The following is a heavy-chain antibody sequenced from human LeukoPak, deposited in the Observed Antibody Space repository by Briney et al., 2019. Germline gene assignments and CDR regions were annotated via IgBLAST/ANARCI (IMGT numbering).Heavy chain of an antibody. D-gene: IGHD2-21*01. CDR2: LDPEDGET. J-gene: IGHJ3*02. CDR1: GYTLTELS. Sequence: ASVKVSCKVSGYTLTELSIQWVRQAPGERLEKMGGLDPEDGETIYAQKFQGRLTMTEDTSTDTAYMELSSLKSEDTAVYYCATDSNCGGGSGDAFDIWGQGTMVSVSS. CDR3: ATDSNCGGGSGDAFDI. V-gene: IGHV1-24*01.